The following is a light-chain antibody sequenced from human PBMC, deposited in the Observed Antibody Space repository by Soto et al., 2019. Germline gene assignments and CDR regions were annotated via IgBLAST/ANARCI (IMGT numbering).Light chain of an antibody. CDR3: CSYAGSSTPLI. CDR2: EVS. CDR1: SSDVGNYNL. V-gene: IGLV2-23*02. Sequence: QSALTQPASVSGSPGQSITISCTGTSSDVGNYNLVSWYQQHPGKAPKLMIYEVSKWPSGVSNRFSGSKSGNTASLTISGLQAEDEADYYCCSYAGSSTPLIFGTGTKLNVL. J-gene: IGLJ1*01.